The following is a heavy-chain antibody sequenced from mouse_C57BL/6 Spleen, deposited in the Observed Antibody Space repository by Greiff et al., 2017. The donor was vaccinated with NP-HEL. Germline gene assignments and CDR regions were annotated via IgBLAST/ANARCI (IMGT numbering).Heavy chain of an antibody. J-gene: IGHJ2*01. CDR3: ARGDTTVVAIDY. CDR1: GYTFTDYY. CDR2: IYPGSGNT. Sequence: QVQLKQSGAELVRPGASVKLSCKASGYTFTDYYINWVKQRPGQGLEWIARIYPGSGNTYYNEKFKGKATLTAEKSSSTAYMQLSSLTSEDSAVYFCARGDTTVVAIDYWGQGTTLTVSS. V-gene: IGHV1-76*01. D-gene: IGHD1-1*01.